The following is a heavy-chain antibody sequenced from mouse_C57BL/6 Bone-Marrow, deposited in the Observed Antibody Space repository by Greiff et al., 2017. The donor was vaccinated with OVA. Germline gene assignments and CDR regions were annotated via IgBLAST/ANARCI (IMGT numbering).Heavy chain of an antibody. D-gene: IGHD2-4*01. CDR2: IWWDDDK. Sequence: QVTLKESGPGILQPSQTLSLTCSFSGFSLSTFGMGVGWIRQPSGKGLEWLAHIWWDDDKYYHPALKSRLTISTDTSKNQVYLKIAKVDTADTATDYCARPLDYPFAYWGQGTLVTVSA. CDR1: GFSLSTFGMG. CDR3: ARPLDYPFAY. V-gene: IGHV8-8*01. J-gene: IGHJ3*01.